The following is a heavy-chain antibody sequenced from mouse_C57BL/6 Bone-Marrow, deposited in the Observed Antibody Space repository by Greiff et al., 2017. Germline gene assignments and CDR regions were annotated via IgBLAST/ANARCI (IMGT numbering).Heavy chain of an antibody. CDR3: ARSRSNYGDYYAMDD. CDR1: GYTFTSYW. J-gene: IGHJ4*01. Sequence: QVQLQQPGAELVKPGASVKLSCKASGYTFTSYWMHWVKQRPGQGLEWIGMIHPNSGSTNYNEKFKSKATLTVDKSSSTAYMQLSSLTSEDSAVYYCARSRSNYGDYYAMDDWGQGTSVTVSS. D-gene: IGHD2-5*01. V-gene: IGHV1-64*01. CDR2: IHPNSGST.